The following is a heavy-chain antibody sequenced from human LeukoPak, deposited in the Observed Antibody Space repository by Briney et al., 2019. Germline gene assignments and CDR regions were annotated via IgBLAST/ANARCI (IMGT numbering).Heavy chain of an antibody. D-gene: IGHD3-10*01. V-gene: IGHV5-51*01. CDR2: FYPGGSDT. CDR1: GYSFTSYW. Sequence: GASLQISSKAAGYSFTSYWIGGVRQLPGEGLDWMGIFYPGGSDTSDTPSFQGPVTISADKYISTAYLQWSSLKASNAAMYYCARRATADGSFDYWGQGTLVTVSS. CDR3: ARRATADGSFDY. J-gene: IGHJ4*02.